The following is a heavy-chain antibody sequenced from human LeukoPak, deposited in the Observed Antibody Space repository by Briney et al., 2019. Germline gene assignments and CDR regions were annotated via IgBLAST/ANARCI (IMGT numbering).Heavy chain of an antibody. Sequence: GGSLRLSCAASGFIFSSYVMHWVRQAPGKGLEWVAVIANDGSHKYYADSVKGRFTISRDNAKNSLYLQMNSLRAEDTAVYYCARGSAAGWGNYWGQGTLVTVSS. V-gene: IGHV3-30*03. CDR3: ARGSAAGWGNY. D-gene: IGHD6-13*01. J-gene: IGHJ4*02. CDR2: IANDGSHK. CDR1: GFIFSSYV.